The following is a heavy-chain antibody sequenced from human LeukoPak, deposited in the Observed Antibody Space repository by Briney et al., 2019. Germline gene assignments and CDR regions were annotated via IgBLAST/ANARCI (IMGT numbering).Heavy chain of an antibody. CDR1: GGSFSGYY. J-gene: IGHJ6*02. Sequence: SETLSLTCAVYGGSFSGYYWSWIRQPPGKGLGWIGEINHSGSTNYNPSLKSRVTISVDTSKNQFSLKLSSVTAADTAVYYCARGARGTHYYYYGMDGWGQGTTVTVSS. CDR2: INHSGST. V-gene: IGHV4-34*01. CDR3: ARGARGTHYYYYGMDG.